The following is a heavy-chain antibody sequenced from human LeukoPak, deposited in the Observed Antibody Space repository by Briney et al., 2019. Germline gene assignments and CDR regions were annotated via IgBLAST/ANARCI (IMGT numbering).Heavy chain of an antibody. CDR3: ARRGSSWTGGAFDI. V-gene: IGHV6-1*01. D-gene: IGHD6-13*01. J-gene: IGHJ3*02. CDR1: GDSVSSNSAG. CDR2: TYYRSKWYN. Sequence: SQTLSLTCAISGDSVSSNSAGWNWIRQSPSRGLEWLGRTYYRSKWYNDFAPSVRNRITINPDTSKNQFSLQLNSVTPEDTAVYYCARRGSSWTGGAFDIWGQGTMVTVSS.